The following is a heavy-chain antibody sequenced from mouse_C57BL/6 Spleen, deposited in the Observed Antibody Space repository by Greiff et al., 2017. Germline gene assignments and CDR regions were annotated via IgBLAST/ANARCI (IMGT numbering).Heavy chain of an antibody. CDR2: IYPGDGDT. CDR1: GYAFRSYW. CDR3: ARSHYYGSSYHFDY. V-gene: IGHV1-80*01. J-gene: IGHJ2*01. Sequence: QVQLQQSGAELVKPGASVKISCKASGYAFRSYWMNWVKQRPGKGLEWIGQIYPGDGDTNYNGKFKGKATLTADKSSSTAYMRLSSLTSEDSAVYFCARSHYYGSSYHFDYWGQGTTLTVSS. D-gene: IGHD1-1*01.